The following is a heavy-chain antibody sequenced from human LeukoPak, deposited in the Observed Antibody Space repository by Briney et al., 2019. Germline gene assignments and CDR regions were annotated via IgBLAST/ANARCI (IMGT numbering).Heavy chain of an antibody. D-gene: IGHD2-21*02. CDR3: ARHERVYCGGDCYPYWYFDL. CDR2: IYYSGST. Sequence: SETLSLTCTVSGGSISSSSYYWGWIRQPPGKGLEWIGSIYYSGSTYYNPSLKSRVTISVDTSKNQFSLKLSSVTAADTAVYYCARHERVYCGGDCYPYWYFDLWGRGTLVTVSS. V-gene: IGHV4-39*01. CDR1: GGSISSSSYY. J-gene: IGHJ2*01.